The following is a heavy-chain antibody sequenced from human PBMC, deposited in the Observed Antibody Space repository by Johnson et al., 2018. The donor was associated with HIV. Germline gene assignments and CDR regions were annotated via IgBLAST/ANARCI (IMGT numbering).Heavy chain of an antibody. CDR1: GFSFNTYT. CDR2: ISADGTNK. CDR3: AKVGSSGYYYDAFDI. Sequence: QVQLVESGGGVVQPGKSLRLSCAAAGFSFNTYTMHWVRQAPGKGLEWVAIISADGTNKYYADSVKGRFTISRDNSKNILYLQMNSLRAEDTAVYYCAKVGSSGYYYDAFDIWGQGTMVTVSS. D-gene: IGHD3-22*01. V-gene: IGHV3-30-3*01. J-gene: IGHJ3*02.